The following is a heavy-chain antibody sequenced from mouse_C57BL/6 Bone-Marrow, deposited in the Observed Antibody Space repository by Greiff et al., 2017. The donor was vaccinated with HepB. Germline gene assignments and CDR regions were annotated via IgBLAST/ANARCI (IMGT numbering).Heavy chain of an antibody. CDR1: GFTFSDYY. Sequence: EVQLVESGGGLVQPGGSLKLSCAASGFTFSDYYMYWVRQTPEKRLEWVAYISNGGGSTYYPDTVKGRFTISRDNAKNTLYLQMSRLKSEDTAMYYCALYSRYAMDYWGQGTSVTVSS. J-gene: IGHJ4*01. V-gene: IGHV5-12*01. D-gene: IGHD2-12*01. CDR2: ISNGGGST. CDR3: ALYSRYAMDY.